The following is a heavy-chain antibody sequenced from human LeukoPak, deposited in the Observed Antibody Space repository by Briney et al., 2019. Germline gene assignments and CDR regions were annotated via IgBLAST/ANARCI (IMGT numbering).Heavy chain of an antibody. J-gene: IGHJ4*02. Sequence: SVKVSCKASGGTFSSYAISWVRQAPGQGLEWMGRIIPPFVTANYAQKFQGRVTITADESTSTAYMELSILTSEDTAVYYCATFGSGSPVFDCWGQGTLVTVSS. CDR2: IIPPFVTA. CDR1: GGTFSSYA. D-gene: IGHD3-10*01. CDR3: ATFGSGSPVFDC. V-gene: IGHV1-69*15.